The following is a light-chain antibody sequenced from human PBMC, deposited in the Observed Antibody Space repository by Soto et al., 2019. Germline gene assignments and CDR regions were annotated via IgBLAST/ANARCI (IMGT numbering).Light chain of an antibody. CDR3: QQYESYSPT. Sequence: DIQMIQSPSTLSASIGDRVTITCRASQSVSSWVAWYQQKPGKAPRLLIHQVSSLESGVPSRISGSGYGTEFTLIISSLQPEDVAIYYCQQYESYSPTFGQGTKVDSK. V-gene: IGKV1-5*01. CDR2: QVS. J-gene: IGKJ1*01. CDR1: QSVSSW.